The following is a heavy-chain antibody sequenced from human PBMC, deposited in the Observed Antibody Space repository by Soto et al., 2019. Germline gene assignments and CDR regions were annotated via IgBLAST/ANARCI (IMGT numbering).Heavy chain of an antibody. J-gene: IGHJ4*02. Sequence: QVQLVESGGGLVKPGGSLRLSCAASGFTFSDYYMSWIRQAPGKGLEWVSYISSSGSTIYYADSVKGRFTISRDNAKNSLCRQGNSLRAEHPAVFYGARVGSSSGGRVYWGKGTLVSVSS. CDR2: ISSSGSTI. CDR1: GFTFSDYY. CDR3: ARVGSSSGGRVY. D-gene: IGHD6-6*01. V-gene: IGHV3-11*01.